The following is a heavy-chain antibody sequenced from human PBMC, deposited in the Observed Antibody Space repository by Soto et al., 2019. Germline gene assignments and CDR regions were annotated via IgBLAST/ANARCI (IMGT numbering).Heavy chain of an antibody. CDR2: IIPIFGTA. J-gene: IGHJ4*02. CDR3: ARAPYYYDSSGYYT. D-gene: IGHD3-22*01. CDR1: GGTFSSYA. Sequence: SVKVSFKASGGTFSSYAISWVRQAPGQGLEWMGGIIPIFGTANYAQKFQGRVTITADKSTSTAYMELSSLRSEDTAVYYCARAPYYYDSSGYYTWGQGTLVTVSS. V-gene: IGHV1-69*06.